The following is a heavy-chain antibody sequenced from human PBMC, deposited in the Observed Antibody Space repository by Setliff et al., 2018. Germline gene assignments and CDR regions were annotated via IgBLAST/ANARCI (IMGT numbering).Heavy chain of an antibody. D-gene: IGHD1-26*01. V-gene: IGHV3-7*03. CDR3: TTDLIVGALDAFDI. J-gene: IGHJ3*02. CDR1: GFTFSRHW. Sequence: GGSLRLSCVASGFTFSRHWMSWVRQAPGKGLEWVANIKEDGSEKHYVDSVKGRFTISRDNAKNSLYLQMKSLRAEDTAVYYCTTDLIVGALDAFDIWGQGTMVTVSS. CDR2: IKEDGSEK.